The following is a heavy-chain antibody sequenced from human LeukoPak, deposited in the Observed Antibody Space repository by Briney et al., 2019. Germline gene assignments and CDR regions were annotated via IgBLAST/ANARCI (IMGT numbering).Heavy chain of an antibody. Sequence: KHGESLKISCKGSGYSFTSYWIGCVRQMPGKGLEGMGIVYPGDSDTRYSPSFQGQVTISANKSISTAYLQWLSLKASDTAMYYCARRIGSGSYSFDYWGQGTLVTVSS. V-gene: IGHV5-51*01. CDR2: VYPGDSDT. CDR3: ARRIGSGSYSFDY. J-gene: IGHJ4*02. CDR1: GYSFTSYW. D-gene: IGHD3-10*01.